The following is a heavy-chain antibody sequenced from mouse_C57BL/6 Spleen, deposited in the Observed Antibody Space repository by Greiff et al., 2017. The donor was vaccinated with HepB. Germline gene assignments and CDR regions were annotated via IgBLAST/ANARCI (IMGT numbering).Heavy chain of an antibody. J-gene: IGHJ2*01. V-gene: IGHV1-52*01. D-gene: IGHD2-3*01. CDR1: GYTFTSYW. Sequence: QVQLQQPGAELVRPGSSVKLSCKASGYTFTSYWMHWVKQRPIQGLEWIGNIDPSDSETHYNQKFKDKATLTVDKSSSTAYMRLSSLTSEDSAVYYWAKPYDGYYNYWGQGTTLTVSS. CDR3: AKPYDGYYNY. CDR2: IDPSDSET.